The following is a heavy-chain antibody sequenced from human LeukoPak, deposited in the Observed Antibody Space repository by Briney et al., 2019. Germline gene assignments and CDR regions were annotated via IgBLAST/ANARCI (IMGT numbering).Heavy chain of an antibody. J-gene: IGHJ4*02. CDR3: ASDRAAAGNFDY. CDR1: GRPFPNFA. CDR2: IIPILGIA. Sequence: PVQVSCHAFGRPFPNFAISWVGPAPGQGREWMGRIIPILGIANYAQKFQGRVTITADKSTSTAYMELSSLRSEDTAVYYCASDRAAAGNFDYWGQGTLVTVSS. D-gene: IGHD6-13*01. V-gene: IGHV1-69*04.